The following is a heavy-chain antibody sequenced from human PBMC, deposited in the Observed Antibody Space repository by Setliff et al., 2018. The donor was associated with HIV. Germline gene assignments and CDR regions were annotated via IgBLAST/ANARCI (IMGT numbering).Heavy chain of an antibody. Sequence: GESLKISCKGSGYSFTNYWTGWVRQMPGKGLEWMGIIYPGDSDTSYSPSFQGQVTISADKSISTAYLQWSSLKASDTAMYYCARLSGLYYYDSSGYYYGHYFDYWGQGTLVTVSS. CDR3: ARLSGLYYYDSSGYYYGHYFDY. V-gene: IGHV5-51*01. CDR1: GYSFTNYW. CDR2: IYPGDSDT. J-gene: IGHJ4*02. D-gene: IGHD3-22*01.